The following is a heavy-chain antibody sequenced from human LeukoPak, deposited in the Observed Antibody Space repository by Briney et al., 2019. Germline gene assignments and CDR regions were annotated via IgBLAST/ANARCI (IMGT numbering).Heavy chain of an antibody. J-gene: IGHJ4*02. D-gene: IGHD3-22*01. CDR1: GFTFSNRA. V-gene: IGHV3-23*01. Sequence: GGSLRLSCAASGFTFSNRAMSWVRQAPGKGLEWVSVISFSNGRTYYADSVKGRFTISGDNYKNTLYLQMNSLRAEDTAVYYCAKDLSFTYYYDSSGVHYFEHWGQGALVTVSS. CDR3: AKDLSFTYYYDSSGVHYFEH. CDR2: ISFSNGRT.